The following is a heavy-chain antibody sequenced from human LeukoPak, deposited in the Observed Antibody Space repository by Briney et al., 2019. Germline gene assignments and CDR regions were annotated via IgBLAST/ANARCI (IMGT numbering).Heavy chain of an antibody. CDR3: ARDLIPRGYSGYGYFDY. CDR1: GGSISSGDYY. D-gene: IGHD5-12*01. Sequence: PSQTLSLTCTVSGGSISSGDYYWSWIRQPPGEGLEWIGYIYYSGSTYYNPSLKSRVTISVDTSKNQFSLKLSSVTAADTAVYYCARDLIPRGYSGYGYFDYWGQGTLVTVSS. V-gene: IGHV4-30-4*08. CDR2: IYYSGST. J-gene: IGHJ4*02.